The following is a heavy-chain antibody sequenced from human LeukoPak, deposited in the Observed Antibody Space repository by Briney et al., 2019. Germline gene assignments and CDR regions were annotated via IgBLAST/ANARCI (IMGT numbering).Heavy chain of an antibody. CDR1: GGSFSGYY. J-gene: IGHJ6*02. D-gene: IGHD6-19*01. Sequence: SETLSLTCAVYGGSFSGYYWSWIRQPPGKGLEWIGEINHSGSTNYNPSLKSRATISVDTSKNQFSLKLSSVTAADTAVYYCARSRPVAVAVYYYYGMDVWGQGTTVTVSS. CDR3: ARSRPVAVAVYYYYGMDV. V-gene: IGHV4-34*01. CDR2: INHSGST.